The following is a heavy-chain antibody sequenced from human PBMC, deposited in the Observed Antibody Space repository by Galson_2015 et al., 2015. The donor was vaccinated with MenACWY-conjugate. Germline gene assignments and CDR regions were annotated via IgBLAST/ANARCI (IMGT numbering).Heavy chain of an antibody. V-gene: IGHV3-66*02. CDR1: GFTMINNY. CDR3: AANSPFDP. CDR2: IYSDDTT. Sequence: SLRLSCAASGFTMINNYMSWVRQAPGKGLEWVSIIYSDDTTSYADSVKGRFTISRDNARNTLFPQMNSLRVEDTAVYYCAANSPFDPWGQGTLVTVSS. D-gene: IGHD2-21*01. J-gene: IGHJ5*02.